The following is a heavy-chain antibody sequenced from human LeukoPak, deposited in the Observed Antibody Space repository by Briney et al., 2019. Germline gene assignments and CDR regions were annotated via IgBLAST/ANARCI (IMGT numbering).Heavy chain of an antibody. CDR2: INHSGST. CDR3: ARGRRYYYDSSGYYSRTHFDY. CDR1: GFTFSNYA. D-gene: IGHD3-22*01. V-gene: IGHV4-34*01. Sequence: GSLRLSCAASGFTFSNYAMNWVRQAPGKGLEWIGEINHSGSTNYNPSLKSRVTISVDTSKNQFSLKLSSVTAADTAVYYCARGRRYYYDSSGYYSRTHFDYWGQGTLVTVSS. J-gene: IGHJ4*02.